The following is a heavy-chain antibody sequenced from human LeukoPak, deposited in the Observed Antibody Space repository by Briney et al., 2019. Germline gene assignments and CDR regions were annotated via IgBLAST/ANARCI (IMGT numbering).Heavy chain of an antibody. CDR1: GYTFISYN. D-gene: IGHD2-8*01. CDR3: ARGVPLGYCTYGVCYPPYYFDY. V-gene: IGHV1-8*03. Sequence: ASVKVSCKASGYTFISYNINWLRQATGQGLEWMGWVNPRSGDAVYLQKFQGRLTIPRDYSIDTAYMDLSGLSSEDTAVYYCARGVPLGYCTYGVCYPPYYFDYWGQGTLVTASS. J-gene: IGHJ4*02. CDR2: VNPRSGDA.